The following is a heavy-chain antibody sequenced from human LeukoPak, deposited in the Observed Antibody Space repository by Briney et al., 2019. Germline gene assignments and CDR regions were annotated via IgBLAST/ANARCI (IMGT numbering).Heavy chain of an antibody. CDR3: ARGVTQSPFDY. CDR2: IYYSGST. D-gene: IGHD4-11*01. Sequence: SQTLSLTRTVSGGSISSGGYYWSWIRQHPGKGLEWIGYIYYSGSTYYNPSLKSRVTISVDTSKNQFSLKLSSVTAADTAVYYCARGVTQSPFDYWGQGTLVTVSS. J-gene: IGHJ4*02. V-gene: IGHV4-31*03. CDR1: GGSISSGGYY.